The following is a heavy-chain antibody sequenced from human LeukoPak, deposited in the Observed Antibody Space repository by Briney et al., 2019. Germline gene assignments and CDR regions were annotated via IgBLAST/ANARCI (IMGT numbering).Heavy chain of an antibody. J-gene: IGHJ1*01. CDR1: GGSFSGYY. CDR3: ARGTVAGRRGDFQH. Sequence: PSETLSLTSAVYGGSFSGYYWSWIRQPPGKGLEWIGEINHSGSTNYNPSLKSRVTISVDTSKNQFSLKLSSVTAADTAVYYCARGTVAGRRGDFQHWGQGTLVTVSS. D-gene: IGHD6-19*01. V-gene: IGHV4-34*01. CDR2: INHSGST.